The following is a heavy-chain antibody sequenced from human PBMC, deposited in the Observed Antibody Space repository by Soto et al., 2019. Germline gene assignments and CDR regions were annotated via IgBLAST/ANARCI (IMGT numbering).Heavy chain of an antibody. CDR2: ISYDGSNK. V-gene: IGHV3-30*18. J-gene: IGHJ5*02. CDR3: AKDKELLYGTNWSDP. Sequence: GGSLRLSCAASGFTFSSYGMHWVRRAPGKGLEWVAVISYDGSNKYYADSVKGRFTISRDNSKNTLYLQMNSLRAEDTAVYYCAKDKELLYGTNWSDPWGQGTLVTVSS. D-gene: IGHD2-2*02. CDR1: GFTFSSYG.